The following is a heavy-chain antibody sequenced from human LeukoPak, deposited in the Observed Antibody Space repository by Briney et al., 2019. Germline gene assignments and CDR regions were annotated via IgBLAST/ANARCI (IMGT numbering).Heavy chain of an antibody. D-gene: IGHD3-9*01. CDR1: GFTFSSYW. CDR3: TRDVWSTGWFDP. CDR2: ISSDESNT. J-gene: IGHJ5*02. V-gene: IGHV3-74*01. Sequence: GGSLRLSCAASGFTFSSYWMHWVRQAQGKGREWMSRISSDESNTRYADSVKGRFTISRDNAKKTLYLQMNSLRAADTAVYYCTRDVWSTGWFDPWGQGTLVTVSS.